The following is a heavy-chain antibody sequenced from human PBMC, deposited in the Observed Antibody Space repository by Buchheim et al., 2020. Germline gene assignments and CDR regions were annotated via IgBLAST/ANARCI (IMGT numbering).Heavy chain of an antibody. V-gene: IGHV3-23*01. CDR2: LTTGGDGT. D-gene: IGHD3-3*01. Sequence: EVLLLESGGGLAQPGGSLRLSCVASGFTFSSSVMTWVRQTPGKGLEWVSSLTTGGDGTYHADSVKGRFSVSRDNSKNTLYLQMNSLRAEDTAVYYCAKGSKGAYDYWGQGTL. CDR3: AKGSKGAYDY. J-gene: IGHJ4*02. CDR1: GFTFSSSV.